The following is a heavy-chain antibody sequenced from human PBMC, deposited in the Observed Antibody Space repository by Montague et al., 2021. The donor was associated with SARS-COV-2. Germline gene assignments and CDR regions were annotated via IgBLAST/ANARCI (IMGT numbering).Heavy chain of an antibody. V-gene: IGHV5-51*01. CDR3: ARHAGPSGSSGYYDVHDPFDI. J-gene: IGHJ3*02. D-gene: IGHD3-22*01. CDR2: IYPGDSDT. Sequence: QSGAEVKKPGESLKISCKGSGYSFTTYWIVWVRQMPGKGLEYMGIIYPGDSDTRYSPSFQGQVTISGDKSITTAYLQWSSLKASDTAMYYCARHAGPSGSSGYYDVHDPFDIWGQGTMVTVSS. CDR1: GYSFTTYW.